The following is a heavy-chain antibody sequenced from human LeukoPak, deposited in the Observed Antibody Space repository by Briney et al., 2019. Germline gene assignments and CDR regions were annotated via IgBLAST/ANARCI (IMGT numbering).Heavy chain of an antibody. CDR3: AKQPLLVITSIYYFDY. D-gene: IGHD3-9*01. J-gene: IGHJ4*02. V-gene: IGHV3-23*01. CDR1: GFTFSSYA. Sequence: GGSLRLSCAASGFTFSSYAMSWVRQAPGKGLEWVSAISGSGGSTYYADSVKGRFTISRDNSKNTLYLQMNSLRAEGTAVYYCAKQPLLVITSIYYFDYWGQGTLVTVSS. CDR2: ISGSGGST.